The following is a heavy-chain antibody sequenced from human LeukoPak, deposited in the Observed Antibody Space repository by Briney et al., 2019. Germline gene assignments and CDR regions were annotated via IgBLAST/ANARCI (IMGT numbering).Heavy chain of an antibody. V-gene: IGHV1-8*01. CDR1: GYTFTSYD. CDR3: ARAGGYCGRISCPYYFDY. Sequence: ASVKVSCKASGYTFTSYDINWVRQATGQGLEWMGCMNPNSGNTGYAQKFQGRLTMTRTTSISTAYMELSSLRSEDTAVYYCARAGGYCGRISCPYYFDYWGQGSLVAVSS. D-gene: IGHD2-15*01. CDR2: MNPNSGNT. J-gene: IGHJ4*02.